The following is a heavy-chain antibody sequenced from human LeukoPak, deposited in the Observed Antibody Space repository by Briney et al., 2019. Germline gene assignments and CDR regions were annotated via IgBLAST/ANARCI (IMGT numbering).Heavy chain of an antibody. Sequence: ASVKVSCKASGYTLTSYGISWVRQAPGQGLEWMGWISAYNGNTNYAQKLQGRVTMTTDTSTSTAYMELRSLRSDDTAMYYCARLGGCSGGSCYFQFDYWGQGTLVTVSS. CDR1: GYTLTSYG. CDR3: ARLGGCSGGSCYFQFDY. J-gene: IGHJ4*02. D-gene: IGHD2-15*01. V-gene: IGHV1-18*01. CDR2: ISAYNGNT.